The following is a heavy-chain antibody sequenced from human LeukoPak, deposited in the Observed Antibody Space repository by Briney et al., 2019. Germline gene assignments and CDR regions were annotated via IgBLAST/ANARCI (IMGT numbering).Heavy chain of an antibody. CDR2: IWNDGSYT. Sequence: GGSLRLSCAASGFTFSDYGMHWVRQAPGKGLEWVAVIWNDGSYTYYADSVKGRFTISRDNSKNTLYVQMNSLRVADTAVYYGARSRAAQTNNWFDPWGQGTLVTVSS. CDR1: GFTFSDYG. CDR3: ARSRAAQTNNWFDP. V-gene: IGHV3-33*01. J-gene: IGHJ5*02.